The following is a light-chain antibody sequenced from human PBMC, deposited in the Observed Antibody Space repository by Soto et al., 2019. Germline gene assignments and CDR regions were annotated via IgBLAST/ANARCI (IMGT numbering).Light chain of an antibody. J-gene: IGLJ3*02. CDR1: SSDVGGYNY. CDR2: DVT. CDR3: SSYTSASTHWV. V-gene: IGLV2-14*01. Sequence: QSALTQPASVSGSPGQSITISCTGTSSDVGGYNYVSWYQQYPGKAPKLMIYDVTDRPSGVSNRFSGSKSGNTASLTISGLQPEEVADYYCSSYTSASTHWVFAGGTKLAV.